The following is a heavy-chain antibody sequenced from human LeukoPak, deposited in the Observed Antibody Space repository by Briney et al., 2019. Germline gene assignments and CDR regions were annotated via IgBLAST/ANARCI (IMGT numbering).Heavy chain of an antibody. Sequence: GGSLRLSCVASGFTFNDYYMGWIRQAPGKGLEWVSYIGRDGTAIYYADSVKGRFTISRDNSKNTLYLQMNSLRAEDTAVYYCARPPNYDFWSGDLVDSEYYFDYWGQGTLVTVSS. CDR1: GFTFNDYY. CDR2: IGRDGTAI. CDR3: ARPPNYDFWSGDLVDSEYYFDY. V-gene: IGHV3-11*04. J-gene: IGHJ4*02. D-gene: IGHD3-3*01.